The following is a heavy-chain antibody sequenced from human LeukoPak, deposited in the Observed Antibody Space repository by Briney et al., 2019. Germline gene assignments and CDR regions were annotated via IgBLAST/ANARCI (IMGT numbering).Heavy chain of an antibody. V-gene: IGHV3-30*04. Sequence: QSGGSLRLSCSAPGFTFRSYAMHWVRQAPGKGLEWVAFISYGGSNKYYADSVEGRFTISRDKSKETLYLQMNSLRAQGTAVCYFAGEAYDFGSGYYLRWFDHWGQGTLVTVSS. CDR2: ISYGGSNK. J-gene: IGHJ5*02. CDR1: GFTFRSYA. CDR3: AGEAYDFGSGYYLRWFDH. D-gene: IGHD3-3*01.